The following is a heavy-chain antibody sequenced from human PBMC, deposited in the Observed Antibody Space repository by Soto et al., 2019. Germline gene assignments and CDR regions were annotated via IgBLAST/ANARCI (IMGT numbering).Heavy chain of an antibody. Sequence: QVQLQESGPGLVKPSETLSLTCTVSGGSVRSGSYYWSWIRQPPGKGLEWLGYIYYNGNTNYNPSLKSRITISLDTSKNQLSLTLNSVTSADTAVYHCATTTAWAFQLWGQGSLVTVSS. CDR3: ATTTAWAFQL. CDR1: GGSVRSGSYY. D-gene: IGHD1-1*01. J-gene: IGHJ1*01. V-gene: IGHV4-61*01. CDR2: IYYNGNT.